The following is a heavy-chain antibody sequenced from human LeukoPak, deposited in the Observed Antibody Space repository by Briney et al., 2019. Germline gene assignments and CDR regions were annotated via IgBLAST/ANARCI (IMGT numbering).Heavy chain of an antibody. V-gene: IGHV4-31*03. D-gene: IGHD5-12*01. Sequence: PSQTLSLTCTVSGGSISSGGYYWSWIRQHPGKGLEWIGYIYYSGSTYYNPSLKSRVTISVDTSKNQFSLKLSSVTAADAAVYYCARDHSEYSGYDRYYYGMDVWGQGTTVTVSS. CDR1: GGSISSGGYY. J-gene: IGHJ6*02. CDR2: IYYSGST. CDR3: ARDHSEYSGYDRYYYGMDV.